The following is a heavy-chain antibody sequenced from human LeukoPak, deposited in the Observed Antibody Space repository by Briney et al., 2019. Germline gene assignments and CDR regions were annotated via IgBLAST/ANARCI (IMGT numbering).Heavy chain of an antibody. V-gene: IGHV3-21*01. CDR3: AREGAYVAFDI. D-gene: IGHD3-10*02. J-gene: IGHJ3*02. Sequence: PGGSLRLSCEASGFTFSSHTMHWVRQAPGKGLEWVSSITSSPYYIYYADSIKGRFTIPRDNAKNSVFLQMTSLRPEDTAVYFCAREGAYVAFDIWGHGAMVTVSS. CDR1: GFTFSSHT. CDR2: ITSSPYYI.